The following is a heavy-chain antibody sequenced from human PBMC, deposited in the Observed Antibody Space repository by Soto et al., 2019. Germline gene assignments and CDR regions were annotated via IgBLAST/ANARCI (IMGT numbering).Heavy chain of an antibody. CDR1: GFTFSSYA. D-gene: IGHD3-10*01. CDR3: AKSRGSGSYFNPSDAFDF. CDR2: ISGSGGGT. Sequence: LRLSCASSGFTFSSYAMSWVRQAPGKGLEWVSSISGSGGGTYYADSVKGRFTISRDNSKNTLSLQMNSLRAEDTAVYYCAKSRGSGSYFNPSDAFDFWGQGTMVTVSS. V-gene: IGHV3-23*01. J-gene: IGHJ3*01.